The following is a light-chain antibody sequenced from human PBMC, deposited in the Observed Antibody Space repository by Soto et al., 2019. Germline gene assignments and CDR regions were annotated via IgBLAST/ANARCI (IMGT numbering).Light chain of an antibody. V-gene: IGKV1-5*03. CDR1: QSISSW. CDR3: QQYGSSAPWT. CDR2: KAY. Sequence: DIQMTQSPSTLSASVGDRVTITCRASQSISSWLAWYQQKPGKAPKLLIYKAYSLENGVPSRFSGSGSGTEFTVINSSLQTDDFASYYSQQYGSSAPWTFGQGTKVEIK. J-gene: IGKJ1*01.